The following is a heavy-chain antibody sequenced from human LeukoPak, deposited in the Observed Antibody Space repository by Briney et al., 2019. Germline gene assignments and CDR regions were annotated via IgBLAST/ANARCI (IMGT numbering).Heavy chain of an antibody. D-gene: IGHD3-9*01. Sequence: GGSLRLPCAASGFTFSSYGMHWVRQAPGKGLEWVAVISYDGSNKYYADSVKGRFTISRDNSKNTLYLQMNSLRAEDTAVYYCAKPTLRYFDWSPIDYWGQGTLVTVSS. V-gene: IGHV3-30*18. CDR2: ISYDGSNK. CDR1: GFTFSSYG. J-gene: IGHJ4*02. CDR3: AKPTLRYFDWSPIDY.